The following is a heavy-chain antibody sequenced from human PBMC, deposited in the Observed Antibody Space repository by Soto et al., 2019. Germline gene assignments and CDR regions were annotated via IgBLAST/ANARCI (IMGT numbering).Heavy chain of an antibody. J-gene: IGHJ4*02. Sequence: EVQLLESGGGLVQPGGSLRLSCAASGFTFSSYAMSWVRQAPGKGLEWVSAISGSGGSTYYADSVKGRFTISRDNSKNTLYLQMNSLRAEDTAVYYCAKAPFSYYYDSSGYPHYAYWGQGTLVTVSS. CDR2: ISGSGGST. CDR3: AKAPFSYYYDSSGYPHYAY. CDR1: GFTFSSYA. V-gene: IGHV3-23*01. D-gene: IGHD3-22*01.